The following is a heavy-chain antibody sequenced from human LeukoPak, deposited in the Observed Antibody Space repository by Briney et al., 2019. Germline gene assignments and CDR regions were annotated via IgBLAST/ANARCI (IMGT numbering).Heavy chain of an antibody. V-gene: IGHV3-30*02. CDR3: ASWGGQWLLGFWDY. J-gene: IGHJ4*02. CDR1: GFTFSSHA. D-gene: IGHD6-19*01. Sequence: GGSLRLSCAASGFTFSSHAMHWVRQAPGKGLEWVAFIRYDGSNKYYADSVKGRFTISRDNSKNTLYLQMNSLRAEDTAVYYCASWGGQWLLGFWDYWGQGTLVTVSS. CDR2: IRYDGSNK.